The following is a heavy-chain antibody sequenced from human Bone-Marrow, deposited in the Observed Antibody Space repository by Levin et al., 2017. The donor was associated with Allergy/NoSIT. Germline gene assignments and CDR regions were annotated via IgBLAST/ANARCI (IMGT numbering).Heavy chain of an antibody. V-gene: IGHV1-2*02. CDR1: GYTFTGYY. CDR3: ARVWFGDCWFDP. D-gene: IGHD3-10*01. Sequence: ASVKVSCKASGYTFTGYYMHWVRQAPGQGLEWMGWINPNSGGTNYAQKFQGRVTMTRDTSISTAYMELSRLRSDDTAVYYCARVWFGDCWFDPWGQGTLVTVSS. CDR2: INPNSGGT. J-gene: IGHJ5*02.